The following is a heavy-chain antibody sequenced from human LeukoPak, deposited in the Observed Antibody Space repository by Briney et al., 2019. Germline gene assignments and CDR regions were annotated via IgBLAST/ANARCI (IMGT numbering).Heavy chain of an antibody. J-gene: IGHJ4*02. CDR2: INTNSGGT. Sequence: ASVKVSCKASGYTFTGYYMHWVRQAPGQGLEWMGWINTNSGGTNYAQKFQGRVTMTRDTSISTAYMELSRLRSDDTAVYYCARGVLRYFDWFPFDYWGQGTLVTVSS. D-gene: IGHD3-9*01. CDR1: GYTFTGYY. V-gene: IGHV1-2*02. CDR3: ARGVLRYFDWFPFDY.